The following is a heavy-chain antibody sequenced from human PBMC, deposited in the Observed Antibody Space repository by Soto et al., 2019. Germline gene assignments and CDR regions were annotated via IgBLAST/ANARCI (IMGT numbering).Heavy chain of an antibody. V-gene: IGHV3-30*03. CDR1: GFTFSSYG. Sequence: GGSLRLSCAASGFTFSSYGMHWVRQAPGKGLEWVAVISNDGRNKYYADSVKGRSTIYRDNSKNTLYLQVNSLRAEDTAVYYCARDLGYCNGGSCYSSDSRGQGSLVTGSS. D-gene: IGHD2-15*01. J-gene: IGHJ4*02. CDR3: ARDLGYCNGGSCYSSDS. CDR2: ISNDGRNK.